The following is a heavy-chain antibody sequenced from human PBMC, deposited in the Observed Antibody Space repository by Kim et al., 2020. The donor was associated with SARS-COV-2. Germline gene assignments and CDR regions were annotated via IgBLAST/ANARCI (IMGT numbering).Heavy chain of an antibody. J-gene: IGHJ2*01. CDR3: ARGIVGATTWYFDL. D-gene: IGHD1-26*01. CDR2: IKQDGSEK. V-gene: IGHV3-7*01. CDR1: GFTFSSYW. Sequence: GGSLRLSCAASGFTFSSYWMSWVRQAPGKGLEWVANIKQDGSEKYYVDSVKGRFTISRDNAKNSLYLQMNSLRAEDTAVYYCARGIVGATTWYFDLWGRGTLVTVSS.